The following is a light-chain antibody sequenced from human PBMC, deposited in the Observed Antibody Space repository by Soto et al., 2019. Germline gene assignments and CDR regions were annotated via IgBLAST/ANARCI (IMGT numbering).Light chain of an antibody. J-gene: IGKJ2*01. CDR2: AAS. CDR1: QSISSY. V-gene: IGKV1-39*01. Sequence: DIQMTQSPSSLSASVGDRVTITCRASQSISSYLNWYQQKPGKAPKLLIYAASSLQSGVPSRFSSSGSGTDFTLTISSLQPEDFATYYCQQSYSTPRRTFGQGTKLEIK. CDR3: QQSYSTPRRT.